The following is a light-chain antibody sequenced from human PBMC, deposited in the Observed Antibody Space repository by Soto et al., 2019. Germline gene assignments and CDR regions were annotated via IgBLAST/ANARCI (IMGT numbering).Light chain of an antibody. J-gene: IGKJ4*01. V-gene: IGKV1-33*01. CDR2: LAS. CDR1: QDIRNY. CDR3: QQFDDLPRT. Sequence: IQMPQSTSSLSASVGDRVTITCQASQDIRNYLNWYQQKPGKAPKLLMSLASTLETGVPSRFSGGGSGTDFTFTISSLQPEDIATYYCQQFDDLPRTFGGGTKVDIK.